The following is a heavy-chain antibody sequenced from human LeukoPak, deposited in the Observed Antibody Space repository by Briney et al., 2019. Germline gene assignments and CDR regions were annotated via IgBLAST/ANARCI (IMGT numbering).Heavy chain of an antibody. V-gene: IGHV4-39*01. J-gene: IGHJ5*02. CDR1: GGSISSSSYY. Sequence: SETLSLTCTVSGGSISSSSYYWGWIRQPPGKGLEWIGSIYYSGSTYYNPSLKSRVTISVDTSKNQFSLKLSSVTAADTAVYYCTRHARTGTLNWFDPWGQGTLVTVSS. D-gene: IGHD1-1*01. CDR3: TRHARTGTLNWFDP. CDR2: IYYSGST.